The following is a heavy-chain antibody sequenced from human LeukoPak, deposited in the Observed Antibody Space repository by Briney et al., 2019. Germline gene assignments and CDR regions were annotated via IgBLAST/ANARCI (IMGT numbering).Heavy chain of an antibody. D-gene: IGHD6-13*01. J-gene: IGHJ4*02. CDR3: ARGRLAAAAPTYFDY. CDR2: IKQDGSEK. V-gene: IGHV3-7*04. CDR1: GFTFSSYW. Sequence: GGSLRLSCAASGFTFSSYWMSWVRQAPGKGLEWVANIKQDGSEKYYVDSVKGRFTISRDNAKNSLYLQMNSLRAEDTAVYYCARGRLAAAAPTYFDYWGQGTLVTVSS.